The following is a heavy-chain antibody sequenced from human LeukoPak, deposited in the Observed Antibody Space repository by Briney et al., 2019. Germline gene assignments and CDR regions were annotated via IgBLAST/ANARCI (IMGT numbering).Heavy chain of an antibody. Sequence: SQTLSLTCTVSGGSISSGSYYWSWIRQPAGKGLEWIGRIYTSGSTNYNPSLKSRVNISVDTSKKQFSLKPSSVTAADTAVYSGASGIDYWGQGTLVTVSS. CDR1: GGSISSGSYY. V-gene: IGHV4-61*02. J-gene: IGHJ4*02. D-gene: IGHD1-26*01. CDR3: ASGIDY. CDR2: IYTSGST.